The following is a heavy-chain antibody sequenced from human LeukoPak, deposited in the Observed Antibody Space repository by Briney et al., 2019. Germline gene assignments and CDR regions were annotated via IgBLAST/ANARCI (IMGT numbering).Heavy chain of an antibody. CDR3: ATDGNYYDSSGYYKR. V-gene: IGHV1-24*01. Sequence: GASVTVSCKVSGYTLTELSMHWVRQAPGKGVEWMGGFDAEDGETIYAQKFQGRVTMTEDTSTDTAYMELSSLTSEDTAVYYCATDGNYYDSSGYYKRWGQGTLITVSS. CDR2: FDAEDGET. CDR1: GYTLTELS. D-gene: IGHD3-22*01. J-gene: IGHJ4*02.